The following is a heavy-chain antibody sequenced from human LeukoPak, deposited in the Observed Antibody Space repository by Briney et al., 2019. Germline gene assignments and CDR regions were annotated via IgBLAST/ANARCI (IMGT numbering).Heavy chain of an antibody. CDR3: AREGSSYRYAYRDGYIRTHYFDY. Sequence: PGGSLRLSCAASGFTFSTHGMHWVRQAPGKGLEWVAFIRYDGINKYYADSVKGRFTISRDNSKNTLYLQVNSLRAEDTAVYYCAREGSSYRYAYRDGYIRTHYFDYWGQGTLVTVSS. CDR2: IRYDGINK. V-gene: IGHV3-30*02. J-gene: IGHJ4*02. D-gene: IGHD5-24*01. CDR1: GFTFSTHG.